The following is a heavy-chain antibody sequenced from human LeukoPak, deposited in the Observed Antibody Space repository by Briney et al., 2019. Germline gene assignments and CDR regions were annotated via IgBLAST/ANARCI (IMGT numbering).Heavy chain of an antibody. CDR1: GFTFGKYW. Sequence: GGSLRLSCVASGFTFGKYWMSWVRQAPGKGLEWVANIKLDGSEKNYVDSVKGRFTISRDNTKNSLYLQMNSLRVEDTAVFYCARDQYDTWSRRGNFDSWGQGTLVTVSS. D-gene: IGHD3-3*01. J-gene: IGHJ4*02. V-gene: IGHV3-7*03. CDR3: ARDQYDTWSRRGNFDS. CDR2: IKLDGSEK.